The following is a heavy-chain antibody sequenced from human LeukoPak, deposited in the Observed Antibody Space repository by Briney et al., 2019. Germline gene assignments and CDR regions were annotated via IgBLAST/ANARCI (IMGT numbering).Heavy chain of an antibody. Sequence: PGGSLRLSCAASGFTVSSNYMSWVRQAPGKGLEWVSVIYSGGSTYYADSVKGRFTISRDNSKNTLYLQMNSLRAEDTAVYYCARDHGIAVAGTNFDYWGQGTLVTVSS. CDR1: GFTVSSNY. CDR3: ARDHGIAVAGTNFDY. J-gene: IGHJ4*02. V-gene: IGHV3-66*02. CDR2: IYSGGST. D-gene: IGHD6-19*01.